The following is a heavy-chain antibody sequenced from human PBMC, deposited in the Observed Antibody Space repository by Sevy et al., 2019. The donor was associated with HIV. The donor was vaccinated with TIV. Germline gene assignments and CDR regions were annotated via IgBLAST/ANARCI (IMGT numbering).Heavy chain of an antibody. CDR2: ISSRRSYT. D-gene: IGHD1-26*01. CDR1: GFTFGDYY. V-gene: IGHV3-11*06. J-gene: IGHJ4*02. Sequence: GRSLRLSCAASGFTFGDYYMTWIRQAPGKGLEWISYISSRRSYTNYADSVKGRFTISRDNAKNSLYLQMNSLRAEDAAVYYCARCRVVAADYYFDYWGRGTLVTVSS. CDR3: ARCRVVAADYYFDY.